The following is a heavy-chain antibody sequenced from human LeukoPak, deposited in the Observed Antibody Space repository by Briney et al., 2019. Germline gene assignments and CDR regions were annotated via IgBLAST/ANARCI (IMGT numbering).Heavy chain of an antibody. Sequence: SDTLSLTCTVSGGSFSSYYWSWIRQPPGKGLEWIGYIYYSGSPNYNPSLKSRVTLSLETSKNQFSLKLRSLTAADTAFYYCARHVSGDYAWFDPWGQGTLVTVSS. V-gene: IGHV4-59*08. J-gene: IGHJ5*02. CDR2: IYYSGSP. CDR1: GGSFSSYY. CDR3: ARHVSGDYAWFDP. D-gene: IGHD4-17*01.